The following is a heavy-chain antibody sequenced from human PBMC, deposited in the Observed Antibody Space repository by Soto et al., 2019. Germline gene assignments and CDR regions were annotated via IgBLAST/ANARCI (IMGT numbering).Heavy chain of an antibody. CDR3: ARSVVTASPHYFQH. J-gene: IGHJ1*01. CDR2: ISYDGSND. D-gene: IGHD2-21*02. CDR1: GFTFSSYA. Sequence: QVQLVESGGGVVQPGRSLRLSCAASGFTFSSYAMHWVRQAPGKGLEWVSLISYDGSNDYYADSVKGRFSISRDNSKNTLYLQMNSLRAEDTAVYYCARSVVTASPHYFQHSGQGTLVTVSS. V-gene: IGHV3-30-3*01.